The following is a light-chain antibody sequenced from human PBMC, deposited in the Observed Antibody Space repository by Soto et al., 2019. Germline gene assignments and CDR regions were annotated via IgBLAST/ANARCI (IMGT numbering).Light chain of an antibody. V-gene: IGLV1-40*01. CDR1: ASNIGADYD. CDR3: QASDRSLNGWV. CDR2: GNT. Sequence: QSVLTQPPSVSGAPGQRVTISCTGSASNIGADYDAHWYQQLPGAAPQLLIYGNTNRPSGVPDRISGSKSGASAYLSIAGLQAEDEAGYYCQASDRSLNGWVFGGGTKLTVL. J-gene: IGLJ3*02.